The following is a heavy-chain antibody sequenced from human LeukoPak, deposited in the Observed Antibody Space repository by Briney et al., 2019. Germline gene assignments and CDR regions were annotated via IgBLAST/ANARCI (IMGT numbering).Heavy chain of an antibody. D-gene: IGHD5-12*01. CDR1: GFTFSSYA. CDR2: ISGSGGST. V-gene: IGHV3-23*01. J-gene: IGHJ4*02. Sequence: GGSLRLSCAASGFTFSSYAMSWVRQAPGKGLEWVSAISGSGGSTYYADSVKGRFTISRDNSKNTLYLQMNSLRAEDTAVYYCGKDVGHSGDDYGYCWGQGTLVTVSS. CDR3: GKDVGHSGDDYGYC.